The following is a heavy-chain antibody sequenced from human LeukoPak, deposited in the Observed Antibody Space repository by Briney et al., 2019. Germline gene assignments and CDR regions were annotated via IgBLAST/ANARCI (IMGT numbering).Heavy chain of an antibody. CDR1: GYTFTSYA. D-gene: IGHD1-26*01. CDR3: ARGGGVNLRELLNYFDY. V-gene: IGHV1-3*01. J-gene: IGHJ4*02. Sequence: ASVKVSCKASGYTFTSYAMHWVRQAPGQRLEWMGWINAGNGNTKYSQKFQGRVTITRDTSASTVYMELSSLRSEDTAVYYCARGGGVNLRELLNYFDYWGQGTLVTVSS. CDR2: INAGNGNT.